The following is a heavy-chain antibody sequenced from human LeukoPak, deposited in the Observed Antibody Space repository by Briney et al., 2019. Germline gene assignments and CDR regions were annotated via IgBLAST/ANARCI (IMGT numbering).Heavy chain of an antibody. D-gene: IGHD5-18*01. CDR3: AKDRYSYAFEYSDS. J-gene: IGHJ4*02. Sequence: PGGSLRLSCAASGFIFSSYGMHWVRQAPGKGLEWVAVIWYDGSNKYYADSVKGRFTISRDNSKNTLSLQVSSLRAEDTAVYYCAKDRYSYAFEYSDSWGQGTLVTVSS. CDR1: GFIFSSYG. CDR2: IWYDGSNK. V-gene: IGHV3-30*02.